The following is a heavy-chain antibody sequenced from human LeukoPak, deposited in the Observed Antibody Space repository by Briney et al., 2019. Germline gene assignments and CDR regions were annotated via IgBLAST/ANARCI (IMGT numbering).Heavy chain of an antibody. Sequence: PGGSLRLSCAASGFTFSSYDMKWVRQAPGKGLEYVSGISNDGGITHHANAVKGRFTVSRDNSKNTLYLQMGNLRAEDMAVYYCATEGFDIWGQGTMVTVSS. J-gene: IGHJ3*02. CDR3: ATEGFDI. CDR1: GFTFSSYD. V-gene: IGHV3-64*01. CDR2: ISNDGGIT.